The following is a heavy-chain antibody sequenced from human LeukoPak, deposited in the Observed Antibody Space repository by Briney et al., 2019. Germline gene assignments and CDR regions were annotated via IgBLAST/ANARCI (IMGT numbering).Heavy chain of an antibody. CDR1: GFTFSSYA. D-gene: IGHD5-18*01. J-gene: IGHJ4*02. CDR2: ISYDGSNK. CDR3: ARERVQLDI. Sequence: PGGSLRLSCAASGFTFSSYAMHWVRQAPGKGLEWVAVISYDGSNKYYADSVKGRFTISRDNSKNTLYLQMNSLRAEDTAVYYCARERVQLDIWGQGTLVTVSS. V-gene: IGHV3-30-3*01.